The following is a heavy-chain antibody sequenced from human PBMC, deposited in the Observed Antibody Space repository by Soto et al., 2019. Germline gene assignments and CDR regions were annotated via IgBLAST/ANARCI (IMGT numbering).Heavy chain of an antibody. V-gene: IGHV1-69*13. CDR2: ILPFFGTA. CDR1: GGTFRTES. CDR3: ARGHEYGGNSDAFGV. D-gene: IGHD4-17*01. Sequence: QVHLVQSGAEVKKPGSSVKVSCKYSGGTFRTESINWVRQAPGQGPEWMGGILPFFGTADYAPRFQGRVTISADGATTTAYVELRSLTSQGSALYFCARGHEYGGNSDAFGVWGQGTMVSVSS. J-gene: IGHJ3*01.